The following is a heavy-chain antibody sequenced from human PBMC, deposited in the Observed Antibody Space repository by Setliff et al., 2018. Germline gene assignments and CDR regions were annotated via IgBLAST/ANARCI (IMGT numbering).Heavy chain of an antibody. CDR2: IYPGDSDT. D-gene: IGHD2-15*01. V-gene: IGHV5-51*01. CDR1: GYTFSDYW. J-gene: IGHJ4*02. CDR3: ARVVGADGIGIDY. Sequence: GESLKISCRGSGYTFSDYWIGWVRQMPGKGLEWMGIIYPGDSDTRYSPSFQGQVTFSADKSISTAYVQWSSLKASGTATYYCARVVGADGIGIDYWGQGTVVTVSS.